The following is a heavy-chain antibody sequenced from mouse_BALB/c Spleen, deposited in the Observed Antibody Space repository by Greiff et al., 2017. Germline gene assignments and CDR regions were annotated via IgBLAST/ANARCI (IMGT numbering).Heavy chain of an antibody. Sequence: VQLQQSGAELARPGASVKMSCKASGYTFTSYTMHWVKQRPGQGLEWIGYINPSSGYTNYNQKFKDKATLTADKSSSTAYMQLSSLTSEDSAVYYCASVGRYDVGYAMDYWGQGTSVTVSS. CDR2: INPSSGYT. CDR3: ASVGRYDVGYAMDY. D-gene: IGHD2-14*01. CDR1: GYTFTSYT. V-gene: IGHV1-4*01. J-gene: IGHJ4*01.